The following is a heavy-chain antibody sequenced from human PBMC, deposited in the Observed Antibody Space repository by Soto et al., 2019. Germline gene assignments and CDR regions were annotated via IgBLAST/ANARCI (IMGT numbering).Heavy chain of an antibody. D-gene: IGHD3-9*01. Sequence: ASVKVSCKASGYTFTSYYMHWVRQAPGQGLEWMGIINPSGGSTSYAQKFQGRVTMTRDTSTSTVYMELSSLRSEDTAVYYCARDRQYYDILTGHLTRHYYYYGLDVWGQGTTVTVSS. CDR1: GYTFTSYY. CDR2: INPSGGST. V-gene: IGHV1-46*01. J-gene: IGHJ6*02. CDR3: ARDRQYYDILTGHLTRHYYYYGLDV.